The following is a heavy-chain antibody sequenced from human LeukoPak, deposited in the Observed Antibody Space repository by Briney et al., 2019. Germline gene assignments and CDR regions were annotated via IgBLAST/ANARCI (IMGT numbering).Heavy chain of an antibody. V-gene: IGHV4-4*07. CDR3: ARTSARGAQFDY. D-gene: IGHD3-10*01. CDR1: GGSISNYY. J-gene: IGHJ4*02. CDR2: IYASGST. Sequence: SETLSLTCTVSGGSISNYYWSWIRQPAGMGLEWIGRIYASGSTNYDPSLKSRVTMSVDASNNQFSLNLSSVTAADTAVYYCARTSARGAQFDYWGQGTLVTVSS.